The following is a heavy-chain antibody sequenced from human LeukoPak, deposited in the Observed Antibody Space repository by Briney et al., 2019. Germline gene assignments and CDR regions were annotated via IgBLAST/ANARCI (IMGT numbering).Heavy chain of an antibody. D-gene: IGHD3-22*01. CDR1: GCTISSYC. CDR2: IYYSGGT. Sequence: SETLSLTCTVSGCTISSYCWSWVRQPPGKGLEWIGYIYYSGGTKYNPSLMSRVTISVDRAQSQFSMSLSSATAAETAVYYCARDGLYDSSGYYMDSWGQGTLVIVSS. V-gene: IGHV4-59*01. J-gene: IGHJ4*02. CDR3: ARDGLYDSSGYYMDS.